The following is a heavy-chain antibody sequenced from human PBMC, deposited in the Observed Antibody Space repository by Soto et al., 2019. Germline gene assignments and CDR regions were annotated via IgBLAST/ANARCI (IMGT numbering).Heavy chain of an antibody. CDR1: GGSISSGDYY. CDR2: SYHSGST. D-gene: IGHD6-6*01. Sequence: QVQLQESGPGLVKPSQTLSLTCTVSGGSISSGDYYWSWIRQPPGKGLEWIGYSYHSGSTYYNPSLKSRVTISVDTSRNQFSLKLSSVPAADTAVYYCARERPDGAMLDPWGQGTLVTVSS. V-gene: IGHV4-30-4*01. CDR3: ARERPDGAMLDP. J-gene: IGHJ5*02.